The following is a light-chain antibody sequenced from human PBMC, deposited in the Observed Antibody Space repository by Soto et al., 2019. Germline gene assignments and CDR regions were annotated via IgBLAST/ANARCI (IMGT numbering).Light chain of an antibody. CDR1: PSDVGGYIS. CDR3: SLYTSENAYV. CDR2: EVN. J-gene: IGLJ1*01. Sequence: QSALTQPPSASGSPGQSVTISCTGTPSDVGGYISVSWYQQHPGKAPKLIIYEVNKRPSGGPDRFSAYKSVVTAFLIVSGLKAEDEADYYCSLYTSENAYVFGTGTKVTVL. V-gene: IGLV2-8*01.